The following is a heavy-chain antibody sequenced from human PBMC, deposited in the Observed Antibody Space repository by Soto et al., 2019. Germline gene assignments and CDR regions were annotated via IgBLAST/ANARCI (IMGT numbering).Heavy chain of an antibody. CDR2: FDPEDGET. Sequence: GASVKVSCKVSGYTLTELSMHWVRQAPGKGLEWMGGFDPEDGETIYAQKFQGRVTMTEDTSTDTAYMELSSLRSEDTAVYYCATILPTMVRGVINLAWWFDPWGQGTLVTVSS. J-gene: IGHJ5*02. CDR1: GYTLTELS. CDR3: ATILPTMVRGVINLAWWFDP. D-gene: IGHD3-10*01. V-gene: IGHV1-24*01.